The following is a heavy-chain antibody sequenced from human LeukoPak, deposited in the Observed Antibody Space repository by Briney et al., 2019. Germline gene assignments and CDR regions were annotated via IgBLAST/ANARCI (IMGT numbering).Heavy chain of an antibody. J-gene: IGHJ4*02. CDR3: ARSFCPYCGGDCYSFDS. CDR2: ISYDGSNK. CDR1: GFTFSSNA. V-gene: IGHV3-30-3*01. Sequence: GGSLRLSCAASGFTFSSNAMHWVRQAPGKGLEWVAVISYDGSNKYYADFVKGRFTISRDNSKNTLYLQMNSLRAEDTAVYYCARSFCPYCGGDCYSFDSWGQGTLVTVSS. D-gene: IGHD2-21*01.